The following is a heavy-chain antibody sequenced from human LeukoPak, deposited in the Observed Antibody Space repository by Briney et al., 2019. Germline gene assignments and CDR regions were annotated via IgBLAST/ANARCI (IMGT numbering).Heavy chain of an antibody. CDR2: IRYDGSTK. J-gene: IGHJ4*02. Sequence: GGSLRLSCAASGFTFSTYGMHWVRQAPGKGLEWVAFIRYDGSTKYYADSVKGRFAISRDNSKNTLFLQMNSLRVEDTALYYCAKSRGSGSNMARGVNFDYWGQGTLVTVSS. D-gene: IGHD3-10*01. V-gene: IGHV3-30*02. CDR3: AKSRGSGSNMARGVNFDY. CDR1: GFTFSTYG.